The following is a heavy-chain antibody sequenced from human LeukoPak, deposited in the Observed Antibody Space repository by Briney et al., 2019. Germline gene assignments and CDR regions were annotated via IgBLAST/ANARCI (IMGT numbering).Heavy chain of an antibody. D-gene: IGHD6-13*01. CDR3: AKRIATAGKHYFDN. CDR2: ISSSSSTI. CDR1: GFTFSTYS. V-gene: IGHV3-48*01. J-gene: IGHJ4*02. Sequence: GGSLRLSCAASGFTFSTYSMNWVRQAPGKGLEWVSYISSSSSTIHYADSVKGRFTISRDNAKNSLYLQMNSLRAEDTAVYYCAKRIATAGKHYFDNWGQGTLVTVSS.